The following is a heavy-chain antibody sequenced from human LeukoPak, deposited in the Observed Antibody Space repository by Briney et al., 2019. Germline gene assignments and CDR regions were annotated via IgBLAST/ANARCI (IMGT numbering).Heavy chain of an antibody. CDR2: IYDTGNT. J-gene: IGHJ4*02. V-gene: IGHV4-39*07. D-gene: IGHD6-6*01. CDR1: GYSISSGNYY. Sequence: SETLSLTCTVSGYSISSGNYYWGWIRQPPGKGLEWIGSIYDTGNTYYNPSLKSRVTISVDTSKNQFSLKLSFVTAADTAVYYCARDPPSGYSSSYGEFDYWGQGTLVTVSS. CDR3: ARDPPSGYSSSYGEFDY.